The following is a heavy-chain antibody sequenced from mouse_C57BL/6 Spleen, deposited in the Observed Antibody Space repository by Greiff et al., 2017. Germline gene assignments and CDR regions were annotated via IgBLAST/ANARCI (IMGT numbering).Heavy chain of an antibody. J-gene: IGHJ4*01. CDR1: GYTFTDYY. CDR3: ADYDGYPGGY. CDR2: INPNNGGT. D-gene: IGHD2-3*01. Sequence: EVQLQQSGPELVKPGASVKISCKASGYTFTDYYMNWVKQSHGKSLEWIGDINPNNGGTSYNQKFKGKATLTVDKSSSTAYMELRSLTSEDSAVYYCADYDGYPGGYWGQGTSVTVSS. V-gene: IGHV1-26*01.